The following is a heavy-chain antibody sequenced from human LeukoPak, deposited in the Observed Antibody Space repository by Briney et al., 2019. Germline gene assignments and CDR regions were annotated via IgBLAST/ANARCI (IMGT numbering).Heavy chain of an antibody. CDR2: IRYTGIT. CDR1: GGSISSYY. D-gene: IGHD3-10*01. V-gene: IGHV4-59*08. Sequence: PSETLSLTCTVSGGSISSYYWSWIRQPPGKGLEWIGYIRYTGITLCSPSLRSRVTMSVDTPVNQFSLKLTSVTAADTAVYYCTRHAPVPVIGHGMGVWGQGTTVTVSS. CDR3: TRHAPVPVIGHGMGV. J-gene: IGHJ6*02.